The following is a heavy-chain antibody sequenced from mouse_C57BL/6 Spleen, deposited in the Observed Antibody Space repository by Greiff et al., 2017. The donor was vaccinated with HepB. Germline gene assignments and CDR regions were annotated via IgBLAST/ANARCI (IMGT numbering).Heavy chain of an antibody. CDR1: GYTFTDYY. CDR3: ARTGHYGSSFFDY. J-gene: IGHJ2*01. D-gene: IGHD1-1*01. Sequence: QVQLQQSGAELVRPGASVKLSCKASGYTFTDYYINWVKQRPGQGLEWIARIYPGSGNTYYNEKFKGKATLTAEKSSSTAYMQLSSLTSEDSAVYFCARTGHYGSSFFDYWGKGTTLTVSS. V-gene: IGHV1-76*01. CDR2: IYPGSGNT.